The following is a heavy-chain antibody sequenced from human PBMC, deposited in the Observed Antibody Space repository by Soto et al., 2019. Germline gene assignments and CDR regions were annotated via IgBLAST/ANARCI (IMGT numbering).Heavy chain of an antibody. CDR3: ARLNPTTPTGDY. J-gene: IGHJ4*02. Sequence: QVHLVESGGGVVQPGGSLRLSCAATGFNFSNYPMHWVRQAPGKGLEWVAVLSYDASSQFYAASVRRRFTISRDNSKNTVFLQMNSLRPEDTALYYCARLNPTTPTGDYWGQGTLLTVSS. CDR1: GFNFSNYP. V-gene: IGHV3-30-3*01. D-gene: IGHD1-1*01. CDR2: LSYDASSQ.